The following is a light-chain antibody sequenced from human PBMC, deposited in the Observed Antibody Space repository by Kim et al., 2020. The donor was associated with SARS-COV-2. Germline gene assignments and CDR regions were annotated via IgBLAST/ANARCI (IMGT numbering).Light chain of an antibody. CDR3: LTWDKGTAV. CDR1: KLRDTY. CDR2: QDN. J-gene: IGLJ3*02. V-gene: IGLV3-1*01. Sequence: SYELTQPTSVSVSPGQTANITCSGDKLRDTYVSWYQQRPGKSPVLIIHQDNKRPSGIPARVSGSNPGNTATLTISGTQATDEAEYYCLTWDKGTAVFGGG.